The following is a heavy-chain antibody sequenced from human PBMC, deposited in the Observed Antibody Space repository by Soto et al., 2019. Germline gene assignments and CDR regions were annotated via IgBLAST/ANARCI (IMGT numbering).Heavy chain of an antibody. CDR3: AGTTSHYWYYMDV. D-gene: IGHD1-7*01. CDR1: GDSVSSNNAA. CDR2: TYYRSRWYN. Sequence: PSQTLSLTCVISGDSVSSNNAAWNWIRQSPSRGLEWLGRTYYRSRWYNDYAVSVKSRITVNPDTSKNQFSLQLTSVTPEDTAVYYCAGTTSHYWYYMDVWSKGTTVTVSS. J-gene: IGHJ6*03. V-gene: IGHV6-1*01.